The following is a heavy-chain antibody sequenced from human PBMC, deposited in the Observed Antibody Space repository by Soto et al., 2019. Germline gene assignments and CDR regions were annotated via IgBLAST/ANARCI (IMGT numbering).Heavy chain of an antibody. CDR2: IYPGDSDT. CDR3: ARREVTYYYGSGSYYFDY. Sequence: PVESLKISCKGSGYSFTSYWIGWVRQMPGKGLEWMGIIYPGDSDTRYSPSFQGQVTISADKSISTAYLQWSSLKASDTAMYYCARREVTYYYGSGSYYFDYWGQGTLVTVSS. J-gene: IGHJ4*02. V-gene: IGHV5-51*01. D-gene: IGHD3-10*01. CDR1: GYSFTSYW.